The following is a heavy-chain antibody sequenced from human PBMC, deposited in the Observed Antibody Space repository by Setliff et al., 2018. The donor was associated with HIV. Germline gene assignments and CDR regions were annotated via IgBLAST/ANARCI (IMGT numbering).Heavy chain of an antibody. Sequence: GESLKISCKGSGYNFARYWIGWVRQMPGKGLEWMGIIYPGDSDTRFSPSFQGQGTISADTSINTAYLQWSSLKASDTAMYYCARRMWQQDSKFMYYFDYWGQGTLVTVSS. D-gene: IGHD6-13*01. J-gene: IGHJ4*02. CDR3: ARRMWQQDSKFMYYFDY. CDR2: IYPGDSDT. CDR1: GYNFARYW. V-gene: IGHV5-51*01.